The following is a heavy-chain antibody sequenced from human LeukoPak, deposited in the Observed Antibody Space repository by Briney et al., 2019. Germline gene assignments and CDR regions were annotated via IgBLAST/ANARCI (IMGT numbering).Heavy chain of an antibody. CDR1: RISLSSYT. D-gene: IGHD3-10*01. CDR3: AKCSVQIYGFPFDQ. J-gene: IGHJ4*02. V-gene: IGHV3-23*01. Sequence: GESLTLSCAASRISLSSYTMTVVRQDPGKGQDWVSGISVSGGNTYYADSVKSRFTISRGHSKKTLYLQMNSLRTEDTPINYSAKCSVQIYGFPFDQWGQGTLVTASS. CDR2: ISVSGGNT.